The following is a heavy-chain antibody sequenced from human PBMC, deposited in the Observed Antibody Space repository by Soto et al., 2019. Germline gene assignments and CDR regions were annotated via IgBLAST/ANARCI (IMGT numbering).Heavy chain of an antibody. J-gene: IGHJ4*02. V-gene: IGHV2-5*02. CDR2: IYWDDDK. CDR3: ALPDYDSSGYFRYFDY. D-gene: IGHD3-22*01. CDR1: GFSLSTSGVG. Sequence: QITLKESGPTLVKPTQTLTLTCTFSGFSLSTSGVGVGWIRQPPGKALEWLALIYWDDDKRYSPSLKSRLTITRDTSNRHVVLTMAHMDPVNTATYDCALPDYDSSGYFRYFDYWGQGTLVTVSS.